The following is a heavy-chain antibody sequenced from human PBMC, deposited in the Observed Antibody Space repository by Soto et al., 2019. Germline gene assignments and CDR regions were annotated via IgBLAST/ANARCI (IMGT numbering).Heavy chain of an antibody. Sequence: GGSLRLSCAASGFTFSSYAMSWVRQAPGKGLEWVSAIRGSGGSTYYADSVKGRFTISRDNSKNTLYLQMNSLRAEDTAVYYCAKDDRHLVNRGVGFLEWLLYYFDYWGQGTLVTVSS. J-gene: IGHJ4*02. CDR3: AKDDRHLVNRGVGFLEWLLYYFDY. D-gene: IGHD3-3*01. V-gene: IGHV3-23*01. CDR1: GFTFSSYA. CDR2: IRGSGGST.